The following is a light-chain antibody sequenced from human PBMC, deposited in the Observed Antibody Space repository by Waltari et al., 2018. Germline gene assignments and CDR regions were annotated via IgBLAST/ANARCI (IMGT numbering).Light chain of an antibody. J-gene: IGKJ3*01. CDR2: WAS. Sequence: DIVLTQSPDSLAVSLGERDTINCKSSQSVLYSSNNKNYLAWYQQKPGQPPKLLIYWASTREAWVPDRFSGSGSGTDFTLTISSLQAEDVAVYYCQQDDSTPLTFGPGTKVDIK. CDR3: QQDDSTPLT. CDR1: QSVLYSSNNKNY. V-gene: IGKV4-1*01.